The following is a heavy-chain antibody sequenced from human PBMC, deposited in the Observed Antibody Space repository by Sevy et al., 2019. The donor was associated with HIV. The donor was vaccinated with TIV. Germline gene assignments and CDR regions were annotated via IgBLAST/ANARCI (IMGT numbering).Heavy chain of an antibody. Sequence: SETLSLTCTVSGGSVSSGSYYWSWIRQPPGKGLEWIGYIYYSGSTNYNPSLKSRVTISVDTSKNQFSLKLSSVTAAYTAVYYCARGDYGDFDYWGQGTLVTVSS. J-gene: IGHJ4*02. CDR2: IYYSGST. V-gene: IGHV4-61*01. CDR3: ARGDYGDFDY. D-gene: IGHD4-17*01. CDR1: GGSVSSGSYY.